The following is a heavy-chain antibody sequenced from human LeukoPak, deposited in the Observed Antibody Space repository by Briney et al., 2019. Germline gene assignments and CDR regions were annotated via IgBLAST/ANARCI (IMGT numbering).Heavy chain of an antibody. CDR1: GGSISSGGYY. V-gene: IGHV4-31*03. CDR3: AREYCSSTSCHLFDY. Sequence: PSQTLSLTCTVSGGSISSGGYYWSWIRQHPGKGLEWIGYIYYSGSTYYNPSLESRVTISVDTSKNQFSLKLSSVTAADTAVYYCAREYCSSTSCHLFDYWGQGTLVTVSS. CDR2: IYYSGST. J-gene: IGHJ4*02. D-gene: IGHD2-2*01.